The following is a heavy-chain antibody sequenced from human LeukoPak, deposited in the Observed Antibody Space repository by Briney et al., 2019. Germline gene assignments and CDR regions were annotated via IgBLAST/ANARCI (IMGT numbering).Heavy chain of an antibody. Sequence: PGGSLRLSCAASGFTFSSYSMNWVRQAPGKGLEWVSSIGGGGSYIYYADSVKGRFTISRDNAKNSLYLQMNSLRAEDTAVYYCARATTEAGISATGTGYWGQGTLVTVSS. CDR1: GFTFSSYS. J-gene: IGHJ4*02. CDR3: ARATTEAGISATGTGY. V-gene: IGHV3-21*01. D-gene: IGHD6-13*01. CDR2: IGGGGSYI.